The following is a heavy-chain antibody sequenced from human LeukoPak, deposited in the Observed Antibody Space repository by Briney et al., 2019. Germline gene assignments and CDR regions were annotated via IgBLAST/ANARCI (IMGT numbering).Heavy chain of an antibody. CDR3: ATYYCSTTSCYPYFFDY. D-gene: IGHD2-2*01. CDR1: GYTFTGYY. Sequence: WASVKVSCKASGYTFTGYYMHWVRQAPGQGLEWMGWINPNSGGTNYAQKFQGRVTMTRDTSISTAYMELSRLRSDDTAVYYCATYYCSTTSCYPYFFDYWGQGTLVTVSS. CDR2: INPNSGGT. V-gene: IGHV1-2*02. J-gene: IGHJ4*02.